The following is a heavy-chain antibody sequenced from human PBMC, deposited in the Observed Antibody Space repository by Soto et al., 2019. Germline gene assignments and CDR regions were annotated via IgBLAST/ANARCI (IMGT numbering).Heavy chain of an antibody. CDR3: ATRSPAFDF. J-gene: IGHJ4*02. Sequence: GGSVKVSCKASGGTFSSYAISWVRQAPGQGLEWMGEIIPIFGTANYAQKFQGRVTMTTDTPTSTAYMELRSLRSHDTAVYYCATRSPAFDFWGQGTLVTVSS. CDR1: GGTFSSYA. V-gene: IGHV1-69*05. CDR2: IIPIFGTA.